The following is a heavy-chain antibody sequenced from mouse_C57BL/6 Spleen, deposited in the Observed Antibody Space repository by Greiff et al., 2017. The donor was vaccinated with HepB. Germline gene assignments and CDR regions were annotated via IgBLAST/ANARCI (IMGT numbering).Heavy chain of an antibody. CDR2: IYPGSGST. CDR1: GYTFTSYW. J-gene: IGHJ4*01. CDR3: ARWGYSNPYYYAMDY. V-gene: IGHV1-55*01. Sequence: VQLQQPGAELVKPGASVKMSCKASGYTFTSYWITWVKQRPGQGLEWIGDIYPGSGSTNYNEKFKSKATLTVDTSSSTAYMQLSSLTSEDSAVYYCARWGYSNPYYYAMDYWGQGTSVTVSS. D-gene: IGHD2-5*01.